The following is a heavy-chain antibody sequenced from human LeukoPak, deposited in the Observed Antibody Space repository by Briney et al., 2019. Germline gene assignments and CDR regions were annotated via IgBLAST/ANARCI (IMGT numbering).Heavy chain of an antibody. D-gene: IGHD3-10*01. CDR3: ARDPYYYSSGPFDY. CDR1: GFTFSSYA. Sequence: GGSLRLSCAASGFTFSSYAMHWVRQAPGKGLEYVSAISSNGGSTYYANSVKGRFTISRDNSRNTLYLQMGSLRAEDMAVYYCARDPYYYSSGPFDYWGQGTLVTVSS. CDR2: ISSNGGST. J-gene: IGHJ4*02. V-gene: IGHV3-64*01.